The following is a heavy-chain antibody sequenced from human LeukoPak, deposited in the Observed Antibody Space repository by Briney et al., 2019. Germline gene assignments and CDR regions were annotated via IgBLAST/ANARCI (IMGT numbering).Heavy chain of an antibody. D-gene: IGHD4-17*01. CDR1: GYTFTGYY. CDR3: ARGGVTVTTTYYYYYYGMDV. CDR2: INPNSGGT. V-gene: IGHV1-2*02. Sequence: ASVKVSCKASGYTFTGYYMHWVRQAPGQGLEWMGWINPNSGGTNYAQKFQGRVTMTRDSSISTAYMELSRLRSDDTAVYYCARGGVTVTTTYYYYYYGMDVWAKGPRSPSP. J-gene: IGHJ6*02.